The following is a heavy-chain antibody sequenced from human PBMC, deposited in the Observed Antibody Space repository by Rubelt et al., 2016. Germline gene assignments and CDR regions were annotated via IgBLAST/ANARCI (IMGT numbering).Heavy chain of an antibody. J-gene: IGHJ4*02. CDR3: VKTKTYYYDSSGYGSYYFDY. V-gene: IGHV3-9*01. D-gene: IGHD3-22*01. CDR1: GFPFEDCV. Sequence: PGRSLRLSCASSGFPFEDCVMHWVRQVPGKGLEWVSGISWNSAMLQYADSVKGRFTISRDNSKNTLYLQMSSLRAEDTAVYYCVKTKTYYYDSSGYGSYYFDYWGQGTLVTVSS. CDR2: ISWNSAML.